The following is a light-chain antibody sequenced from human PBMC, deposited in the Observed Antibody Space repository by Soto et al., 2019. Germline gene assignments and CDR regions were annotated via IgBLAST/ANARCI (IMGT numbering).Light chain of an antibody. CDR3: QQYNNWPPYT. CDR1: QSVAIN. Sequence: ETVMTQSPVTLSVSPGERATLSCRASQSVAINLAWYQQRPGQAPRLLIYGASTRATGIPARFSGSGSGTEFTLTISGLQSEDFAVYYCQQYNNWPPYTFGQGTKLEIK. CDR2: GAS. J-gene: IGKJ2*01. V-gene: IGKV3-15*01.